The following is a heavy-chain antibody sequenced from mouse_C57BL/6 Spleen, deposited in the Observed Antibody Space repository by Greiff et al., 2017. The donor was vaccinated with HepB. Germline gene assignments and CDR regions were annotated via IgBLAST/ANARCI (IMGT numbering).Heavy chain of an antibody. J-gene: IGHJ3*01. CDR1: GYTFTDYE. CDR3: TELGRGTWFAY. V-gene: IGHV1-15*01. CDR2: IDPETGGT. D-gene: IGHD4-1*01. Sequence: QVQLKQSGAELVRPGASVTLSCKASGYTFTDYEMHWVKQTPVHGLEWIGAIDPETGGTAYNQKFKGKAILTADKSSSTAYMELRSLTSEDSAVYYCTELGRGTWFAYWGQGTLVTVSA.